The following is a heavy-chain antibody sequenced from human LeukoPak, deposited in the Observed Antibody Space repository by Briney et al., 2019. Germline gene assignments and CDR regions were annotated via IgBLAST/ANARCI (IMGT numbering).Heavy chain of an antibody. J-gene: IGHJ4*02. D-gene: IGHD2-2*01. Sequence: GESLQISCQGSGYSFTSYWIGWVRQMPGKGLEWMGIIYPGDSDTRYSPSFQGQVTISADKSISTAYLQWSSLKASDTAMYHCARKASGNQLTYDDYWGQGTLVTVSS. CDR1: GYSFTSYW. CDR2: IYPGDSDT. V-gene: IGHV5-51*01. CDR3: ARKASGNQLTYDDY.